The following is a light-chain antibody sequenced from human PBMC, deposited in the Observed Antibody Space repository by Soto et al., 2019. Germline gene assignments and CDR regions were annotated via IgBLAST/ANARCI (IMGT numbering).Light chain of an antibody. Sequence: EIVMTQSPGTRSVSPGERATLSCRASQSVRSNLAWYQQKRGQAPRLLIYEASTRATGIPARFSGSGSGTEFTLTISSLQSEDFAVYHCQQYNNWPPFTFGPGTKVDIK. CDR1: QSVRSN. V-gene: IGKV3-15*01. CDR3: QQYNNWPPFT. J-gene: IGKJ3*01. CDR2: EAS.